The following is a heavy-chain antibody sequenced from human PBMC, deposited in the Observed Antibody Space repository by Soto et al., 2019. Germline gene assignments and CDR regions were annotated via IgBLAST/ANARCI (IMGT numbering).Heavy chain of an antibody. J-gene: IGHJ6*02. Sequence: SETLSLTCTVSGGSISSGGYYWSWIRQHPGKGLEWIGYIYYSGSTYYNPSLKSRVTISVDTSKNQFSLKLSSVTAADTAVYYCARAPLEWLLWLGMDVWGQGATVTVSS. CDR2: IYYSGST. CDR3: ARAPLEWLLWLGMDV. V-gene: IGHV4-31*03. CDR1: GGSISSGGYY. D-gene: IGHD3-3*01.